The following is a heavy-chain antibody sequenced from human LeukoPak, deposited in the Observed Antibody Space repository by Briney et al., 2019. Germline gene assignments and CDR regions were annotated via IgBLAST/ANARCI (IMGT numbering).Heavy chain of an antibody. V-gene: IGHV4-34*01. CDR3: ARGTRRWEYIAAAGKRSNWFGP. CDR2: INHSGST. CDR1: GGSFSGYY. J-gene: IGHJ5*02. D-gene: IGHD6-13*01. Sequence: SETLSLTCAVYGGSFSGYYWSWIRQPPGKGLEWIGEINHSGSTNYNPSLKSRVTISVDTSKNQFSLKLSSVTAADTAVYYCARGTRRWEYIAAAGKRSNWFGPWGQGTLVTVSS.